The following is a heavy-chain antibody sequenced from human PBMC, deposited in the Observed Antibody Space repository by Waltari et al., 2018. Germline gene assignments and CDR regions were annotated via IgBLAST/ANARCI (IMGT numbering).Heavy chain of an antibody. CDR1: GGSFSGYY. CDR3: ARGLQLVRAPYFDY. CDR2: INHSGST. J-gene: IGHJ4*02. V-gene: IGHV4-34*01. Sequence: QVQLQQWGAGLLKPSETLSLTCAVYGGSFSGYYWSWSRQPPGKGLEWIGEINHSGSTNYNPSLKSRVTISVDTSKNQFSLKLSSVTAADTAVYYCARGLQLVRAPYFDYWGQGTLVTVSS. D-gene: IGHD6-6*01.